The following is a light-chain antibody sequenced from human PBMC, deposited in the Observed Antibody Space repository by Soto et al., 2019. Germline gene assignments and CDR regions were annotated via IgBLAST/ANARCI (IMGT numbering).Light chain of an antibody. V-gene: IGKV3-20*01. CDR2: GAS. J-gene: IGKJ4*01. Sequence: EIVLTQSPGTLSLSPGEIATLSCRASQSVSSSYLAWYQQKPGQAPRPLIYGASSRATGIPDKFSRSGSGTNFTLNISCMEPEDFAVYYCLQYDSSPPELTVGGGTKVEIK. CDR3: LQYDSSPPELT. CDR1: QSVSSSY.